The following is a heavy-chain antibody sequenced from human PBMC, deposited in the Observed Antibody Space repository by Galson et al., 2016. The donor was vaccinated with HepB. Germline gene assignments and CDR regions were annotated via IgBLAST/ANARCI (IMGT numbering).Heavy chain of an antibody. J-gene: IGHJ4*02. CDR2: IWYDGSNK. V-gene: IGHV3-33*07. CDR3: ARDSGAPLGAPLDY. Sequence: SLRLSCAASGFTFSSSGMCWVCQAPGKGLEWMAVIWYDGSNKYYADSVKGRFTISRDNSKNTLYLQMNSLRAEDTAVYYCARDSGAPLGAPLDYRGQGTLVTVSS. D-gene: IGHD1-26*01. CDR1: GFTFSSSG.